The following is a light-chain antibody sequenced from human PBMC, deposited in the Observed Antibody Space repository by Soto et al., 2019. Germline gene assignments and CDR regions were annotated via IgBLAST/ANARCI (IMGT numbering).Light chain of an antibody. V-gene: IGKV3-15*01. J-gene: IGKJ1*01. CDR1: QSVSSN. CDR3: QQYNNWPPWT. CDR2: SAS. Sequence: EIVMKQSPATLSVSPGERATLSCRASQSVSSNLAWYQQKPGQAPRLLIYSASTRATGIPARFSGSGSGTEFTLTISSLQSVDFAVYYCQQYNNWPPWTFGQGTKVEIK.